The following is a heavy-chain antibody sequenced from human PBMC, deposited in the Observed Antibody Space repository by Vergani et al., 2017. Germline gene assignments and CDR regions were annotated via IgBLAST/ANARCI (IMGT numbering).Heavy chain of an antibody. CDR2: IYYSGST. Sequence: QVQLQESGPGLVKTSQTLSLTCTVSGGSISSGDYYWSWIRQPPGKGLEWIGYIYYSGSTYYNPSLKSRVPISVDTSKNQFSLNLSSVTAADPARYYCARVDCSGGSCDNYYYYYMDVWGKGTTVTVSS. D-gene: IGHD2-15*01. CDR3: ARVDCSGGSCDNYYYYYMDV. V-gene: IGHV4-30-4*08. J-gene: IGHJ6*03. CDR1: GGSISSGDYY.